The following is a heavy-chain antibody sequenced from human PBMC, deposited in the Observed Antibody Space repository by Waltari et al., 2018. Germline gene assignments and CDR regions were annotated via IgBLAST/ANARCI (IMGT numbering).Heavy chain of an antibody. CDR1: GGSITPNYT. V-gene: IGHV4-39*01. D-gene: IGHD4-17*01. CDR3: GRIAFGDDGGYFQY. J-gene: IGHJ1*01. Sequence: QLQLQESGPGLVRPSETLSLTCTVSGGSITPNYTWAWIRQPPGKGLEWMGNMQYRGSTFYNPSLMSRVTISLDTSKNQFSLTLTSVDAADTAVYFCGRIAFGDDGGYFQYWGQGTLVTVSS. CDR2: MQYRGST.